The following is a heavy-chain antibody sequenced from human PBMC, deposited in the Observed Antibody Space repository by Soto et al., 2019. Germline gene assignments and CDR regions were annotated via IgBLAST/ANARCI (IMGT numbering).Heavy chain of an antibody. CDR1: GGTFSSYA. J-gene: IGHJ4*02. D-gene: IGHD1-7*01. CDR2: IIPIFGTA. CDR3: ARGLKLELSSRYFHY. Sequence: ASVKVSCKASGGTFSSYAISWVRQAPGQGLEWMGGIIPIFGTANYAQKFQGRVTITADESTSTAYMELSSLRSEDTAVYYCARGLKLELSSRYFHYWGQGTLVTVSS. V-gene: IGHV1-69*13.